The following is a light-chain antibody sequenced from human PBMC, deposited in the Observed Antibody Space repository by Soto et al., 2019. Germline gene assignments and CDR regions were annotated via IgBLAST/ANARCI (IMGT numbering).Light chain of an antibody. CDR1: SSNIGGTNY. Sequence: QSVLTQPPSASGTPGQKVFISCSGSSSNIGGTNYAYWYQQLPGAAPKLLMHSNNLRPSGVPERISGSKFGTAASLAISGLQVEDEAEYFCFSFTTTSTHVFGTGTKVTVL. J-gene: IGLJ1*01. CDR3: FSFTTTSTHV. V-gene: IGLV1-47*02. CDR2: SNN.